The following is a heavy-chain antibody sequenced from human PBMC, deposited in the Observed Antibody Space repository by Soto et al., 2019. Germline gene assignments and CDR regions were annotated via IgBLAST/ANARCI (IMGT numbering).Heavy chain of an antibody. CDR3: ARPLWRDDYNWGYFDL. CDR1: GFTFSSYG. CDR2: ISYDGSNK. D-gene: IGHD4-4*01. Sequence: GGSLRLSCAASGFTFSSYGMHWVRQAPGKGLEWVAVISYDGSNKYYADSVRGRFTISRDNSKNTLYLQMNSLRAEDTAVYYCARPLWRDDYNWGYFDLWGRGTLVTVSS. J-gene: IGHJ2*01. V-gene: IGHV3-30*19.